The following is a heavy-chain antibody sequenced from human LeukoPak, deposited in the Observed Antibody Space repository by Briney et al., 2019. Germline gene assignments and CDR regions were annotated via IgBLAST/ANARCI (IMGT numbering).Heavy chain of an antibody. J-gene: IGHJ4*02. CDR3: ARGMGATIQYYFDY. V-gene: IGHV1-8*01. D-gene: IGHD5-12*01. CDR1: GYTFTSYD. Sequence: ASVKVSFKASGYTFTSYDINWVRQATGQGLEWMGWMNPNSGNTGYAQKFQGRVTMTRNTSISTAYMELSSLRSEDTAVYYCARGMGATIQYYFDYWGQGTLVTVSS. CDR2: MNPNSGNT.